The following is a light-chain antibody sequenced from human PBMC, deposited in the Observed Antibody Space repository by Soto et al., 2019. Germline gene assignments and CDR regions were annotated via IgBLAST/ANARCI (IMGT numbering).Light chain of an antibody. CDR3: QQLNSYPT. J-gene: IGKJ3*01. Sequence: PLTQSPSSLSASVGDRVTITCRASQGISSYLAWYQQKPGKAPKLLIYAASTLQSGVPSRFSGSGSGTDFTLTISSLQPEDFVTYYCQQLNSYPTFGPGTKVDIK. V-gene: IGKV1-9*01. CDR1: QGISSY. CDR2: AAS.